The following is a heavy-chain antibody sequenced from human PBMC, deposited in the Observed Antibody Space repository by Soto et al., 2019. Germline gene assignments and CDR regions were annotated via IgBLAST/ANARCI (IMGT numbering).Heavy chain of an antibody. J-gene: IGHJ4*02. CDR1: GFTFSSYS. CDR3: AKEGYFDWLFHFDY. D-gene: IGHD3-9*01. V-gene: IGHV3-21*04. Sequence: GGSLRLSCAASGFTFSSYSMNWVRQAPGKGLEWVSSISSSSSYIYYADSVKGRFTISRDNSKNTLYLQMNSLRAEDTAVYYCAKEGYFDWLFHFDYWGQGTLVTVSS. CDR2: ISSSSSYI.